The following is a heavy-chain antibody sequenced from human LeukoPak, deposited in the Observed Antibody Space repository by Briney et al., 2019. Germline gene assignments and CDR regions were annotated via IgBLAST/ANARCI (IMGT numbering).Heavy chain of an antibody. CDR1: GFTFSSYA. J-gene: IGHJ4*02. CDR2: ISGSGGST. D-gene: IGHD3-22*01. V-gene: IGHV3-23*01. CDR3: AVHSSGSPEVDY. Sequence: AGGSLRLSCAASGFTFSSYAMSWVRQAPGKGLEWVSAISGSGGSTYYADSVKGRFTISRDNSKNTLYLQMNSLRAEDTAVYYCAVHSSGSPEVDYWGQGTLVTVSS.